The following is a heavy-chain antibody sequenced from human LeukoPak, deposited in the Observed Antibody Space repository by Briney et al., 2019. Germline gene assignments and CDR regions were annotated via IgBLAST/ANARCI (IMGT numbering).Heavy chain of an antibody. D-gene: IGHD3-22*01. CDR3: AREREVWDSSGNDAFDI. CDR1: GGSISSYY. Sequence: SETLSLTCTVSGGSISSYYCSWIRQPPGKGLEWIGYIYYSGSTNYNPSLKSRVTISVDTSKNQFSLKLSSVTAADTAVYYCAREREVWDSSGNDAFDIWGQGTMVTVSS. CDR2: IYYSGST. J-gene: IGHJ3*02. V-gene: IGHV4-59*01.